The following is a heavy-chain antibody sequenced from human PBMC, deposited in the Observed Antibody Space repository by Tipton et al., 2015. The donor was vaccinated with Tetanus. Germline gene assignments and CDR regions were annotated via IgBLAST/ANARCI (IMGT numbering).Heavy chain of an antibody. V-gene: IGHV3-48*01. CDR2: ISTTSNTI. J-gene: IGHJ4*02. Sequence: LGTYSMNWVRQAPGKGLEWISYISTTSNTIYYADSVKGRFTISRDNAKNLLYLQMSSLRREDTAVYYCASSTVTRWGPGTLVTVSS. CDR1: LGTYS. D-gene: IGHD4-17*01. CDR3: ASSTVTR.